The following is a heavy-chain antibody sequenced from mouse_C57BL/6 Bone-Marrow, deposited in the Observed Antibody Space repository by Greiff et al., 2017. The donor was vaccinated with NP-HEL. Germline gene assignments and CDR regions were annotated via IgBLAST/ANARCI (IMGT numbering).Heavy chain of an antibody. V-gene: IGHV1-78*01. D-gene: IGHD1-1*01. CDR1: GYTFTDHT. CDR3: ARSRVYYYGSSYYFDY. CDR2: IYPRDGST. J-gene: IGHJ2*01. Sequence: VQLQQSDAELVKPGASVKISCKVSGYTFTDHTIHWMKQRPEQGLEWIGYIYPRDGSTKYNEKFKGKATLTADKSSSTAYMQLNSLTSEDSAVYFCARSRVYYYGSSYYFDYWGQGTTLTVSS.